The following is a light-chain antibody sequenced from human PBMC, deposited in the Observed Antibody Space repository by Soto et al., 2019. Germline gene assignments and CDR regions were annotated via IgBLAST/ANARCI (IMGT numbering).Light chain of an antibody. CDR3: RSYAGSDNLV. V-gene: IGLV2-8*01. CDR1: SSDVGGYRY. CDR2: EVS. Sequence: QSALTQPPSASGSPGQSVTISCTGTSSDVGGYRYVSWYQQHPGNAPKLIIYEVSKRPSGDPERFSGSKSGNTASLSVSGLQGEDEADYYYRSYAGSDNLVCVVGTQLTVL. J-gene: IGLJ2*01.